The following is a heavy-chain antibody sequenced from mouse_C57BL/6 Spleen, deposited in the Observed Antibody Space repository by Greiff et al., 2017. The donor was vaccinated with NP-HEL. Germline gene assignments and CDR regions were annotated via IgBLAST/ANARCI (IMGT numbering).Heavy chain of an antibody. CDR2: IDPEDGDT. Sequence: VQLQQSGAELVKPGASVKLSCTASGFNIKDYYMHWVKQRTEQGLEWIGRIDPEDGDTKYAPKFQGKATITADTSSNTAYLQLSSLTSEDTAVYYCAPSNYYGGSYGENYLDYWGQGATLTVAS. CDR1: GFNIKDYY. D-gene: IGHD1-1*01. CDR3: APSNYYGGSYGENYLDY. V-gene: IGHV14-2*01. J-gene: IGHJ2*01.